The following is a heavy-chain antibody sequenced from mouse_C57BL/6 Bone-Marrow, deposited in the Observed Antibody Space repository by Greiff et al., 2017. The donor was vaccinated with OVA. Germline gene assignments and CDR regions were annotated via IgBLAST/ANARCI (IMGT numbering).Heavy chain of an antibody. CDR1: GFTFSSYA. CDR3: TRVYSTYTWFAY. D-gene: IGHD2-5*01. V-gene: IGHV5-9-1*02. Sequence: EAQGVESGEGLVKPGGSLKLSCAASGFTFSSYAMSWVRQTPEKRLEWVAYISSGGDYIYYADTVKGRFTISRDNARNTLYLQMSSLKSEDTAMYYCTRVYSTYTWFAYWGQGTLVTVSA. CDR2: ISSGGDYI. J-gene: IGHJ3*01.